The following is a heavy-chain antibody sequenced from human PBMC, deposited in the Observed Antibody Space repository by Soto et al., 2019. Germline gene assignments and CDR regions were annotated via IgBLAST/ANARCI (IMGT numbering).Heavy chain of an antibody. CDR1: GGSISSGGYY. V-gene: IGHV4-31*03. Sequence: PSETLSLTCTVSGGSISSGGYYWSWIRQHPGKGLEWIGYIYYSGTTYYNPSLKSRVTISVDTSKNQFSLNLSSVTAADTAVYYCAREDNDYFDYWGQGTLVTVSS. CDR3: AREDNDYFDY. J-gene: IGHJ4*02. CDR2: IYYSGTT. D-gene: IGHD1-1*01.